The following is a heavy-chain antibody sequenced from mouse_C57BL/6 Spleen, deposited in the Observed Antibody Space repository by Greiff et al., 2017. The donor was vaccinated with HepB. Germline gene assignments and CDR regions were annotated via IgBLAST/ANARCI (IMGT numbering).Heavy chain of an antibody. Sequence: EVQLQQSGPELVKPGASVKISCKASGYSFTGYYMNWVKQSPEKSLEWIGEINPSTGGTTYNQKFKAKATLTVDKSSSTAYMQLKSLTSEDSAVYYCARIYDGYLAWFAYWGQGTLVTVSA. D-gene: IGHD2-3*01. CDR2: INPSTGGT. V-gene: IGHV1-42*01. CDR1: GYSFTGYY. J-gene: IGHJ3*01. CDR3: ARIYDGYLAWFAY.